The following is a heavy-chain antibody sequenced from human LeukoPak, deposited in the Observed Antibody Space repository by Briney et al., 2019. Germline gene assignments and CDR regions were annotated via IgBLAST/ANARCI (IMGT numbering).Heavy chain of an antibody. Sequence: SVKVSCKASGGTFSSYAISWVRQAPGQGLEWMGRIIPILGIANYAQKFQGRVTITADKSTSTAYMELSSLRSEDTAVYYCAREMVAVAGKAFDIWGQGTMVTVSS. V-gene: IGHV1-69*04. J-gene: IGHJ3*02. CDR1: GGTFSSYA. D-gene: IGHD6-13*01. CDR2: IIPILGIA. CDR3: AREMVAVAGKAFDI.